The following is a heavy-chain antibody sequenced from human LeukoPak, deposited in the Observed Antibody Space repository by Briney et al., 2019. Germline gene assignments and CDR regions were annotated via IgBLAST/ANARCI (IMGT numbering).Heavy chain of an antibody. CDR3: TSRPGFGEPVYYYMDV. D-gene: IGHD3-10*01. CDR2: IRSKANSYAT. Sequence: PGGSLRLSCAASGFTFSGSAMHWVRQASGKGLGWVGRIRSKANSYATAYAASVKGRFTISRDDSKNTAYLQMNSLKTEDTAVYYCTSRPGFGEPVYYYMDVWGKGTTVTVSS. CDR1: GFTFSGSA. V-gene: IGHV3-73*01. J-gene: IGHJ6*03.